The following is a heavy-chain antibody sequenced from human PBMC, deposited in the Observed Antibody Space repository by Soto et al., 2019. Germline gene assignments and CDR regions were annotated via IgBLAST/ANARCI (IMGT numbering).Heavy chain of an antibody. D-gene: IGHD3-16*02. CDR1: GYTFTSYG. J-gene: IGHJ4*02. CDR3: ARDLMITFGGVIVQTIDY. CDR2: ISAYNGNT. Sequence: RASVKVSFKASGYTFTSYGISWVRQAPGQGLEWMGWISAYNGNTNYAQKLQGRVTMTTDTSTSTAYMELRSLRSDDTAVCYCARDLMITFGGVIVQTIDYWGQGTLVTVSS. V-gene: IGHV1-18*01.